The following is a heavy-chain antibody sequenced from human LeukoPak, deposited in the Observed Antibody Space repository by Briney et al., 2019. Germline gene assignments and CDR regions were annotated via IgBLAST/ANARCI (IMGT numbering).Heavy chain of an antibody. CDR2: ISSSSSTI. V-gene: IGHV3-48*01. D-gene: IGHD6-19*01. CDR3: ATEGSGWDQSF. Sequence: GGSLRLSCAASAFTFSSSNMNWVRQAPGKGLEWVSYISSSSSTIYYADSVKGRFTISRDNAKNSLYLQLNNLRAEDTAVYYCATEGSGWDQSFWGQGTLVTVSS. J-gene: IGHJ4*02. CDR1: AFTFSSSN.